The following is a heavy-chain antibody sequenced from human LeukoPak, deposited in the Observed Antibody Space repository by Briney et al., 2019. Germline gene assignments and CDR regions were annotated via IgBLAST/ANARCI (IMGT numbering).Heavy chain of an antibody. Sequence: KPSETLSLTCAVYGGSFSGYYWSWIRQAPGKGLEWVSYISSSGSTIYYADSVKGRFTISRDNAKNSLYLQMNSLRAEDTAVYYCAREDAFDIWGQGTMVTVSS. V-gene: IGHV3-11*01. CDR3: AREDAFDI. CDR2: ISSSGSTI. J-gene: IGHJ3*02. CDR1: GGSFSGYY.